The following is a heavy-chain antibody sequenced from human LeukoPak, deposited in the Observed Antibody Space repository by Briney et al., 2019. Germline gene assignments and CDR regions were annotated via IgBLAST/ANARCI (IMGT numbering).Heavy chain of an antibody. D-gene: IGHD2-2*01. V-gene: IGHV3-48*01. Sequence: GGSLRLSCGASGFILSDYRMDWVRQAPGKGLEGVSLISTTGDIKYYADSVKGRFTISRDNAKNSLSLQMNSLRADDTAVYYCVRDAKEGQLLDRSVWGKGTTVIVSS. CDR1: GFILSDYR. CDR2: ISTTGDIK. CDR3: VRDAKEGQLLDRSV. J-gene: IGHJ6*04.